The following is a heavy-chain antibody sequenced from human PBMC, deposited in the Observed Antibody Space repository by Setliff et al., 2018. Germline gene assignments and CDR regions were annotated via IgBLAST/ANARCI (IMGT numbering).Heavy chain of an antibody. V-gene: IGHV1-18*01. D-gene: IGHD6-19*01. CDR3: VRSSAPQVVLAADFDF. Sequence: GASVKVSCKTSGFGFTTFGFSWVRQAPGQGLEWLGSISPYSGNTNNAQHLQGRVTVTTDTSATTVYMELKSLRSDDTAVYYCVRSSAPQVVLAADFDFWGQGTPVTVPQ. CDR1: GFGFTTFG. J-gene: IGHJ4*02. CDR2: ISPYSGNT.